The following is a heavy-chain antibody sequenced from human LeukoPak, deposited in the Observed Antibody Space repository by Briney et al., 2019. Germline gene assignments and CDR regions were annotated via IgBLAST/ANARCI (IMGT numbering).Heavy chain of an antibody. CDR2: INYSGST. D-gene: IGHD3-3*01. CDR1: GGSISSSD. J-gene: IGHJ6*03. Sequence: SETLSLTCTVSGGSISSSDWTSIRQPPGKGLEWIGYINYSGSTNYNPSLKSRVTIFLDMSKNEISLDLSSLTAADTAVYYCARATNDGWSGHYTGGYYYMDVWGKGTTVTVSS. CDR3: ARATNDGWSGHYTGGYYYMDV. V-gene: IGHV4-59*01.